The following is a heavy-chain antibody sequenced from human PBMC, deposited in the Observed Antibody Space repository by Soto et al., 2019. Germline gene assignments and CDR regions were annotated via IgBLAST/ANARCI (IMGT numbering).Heavy chain of an antibody. D-gene: IGHD3-3*01. J-gene: IGHJ4*02. CDR3: ARRSRIWSGYWQAMDSFDY. Sequence: QVQLQQWGAGLLKPSETLSLTCAVYGGSFSGYYWSWIRQPPGKGLEWIGEINHSGSTNYNPSLKSRVTISVDTSKNQFSLKLSSVTAADTAMYYCARRSRIWSGYWQAMDSFDYWGQGTLVTVSS. V-gene: IGHV4-34*01. CDR1: GGSFSGYY. CDR2: INHSGST.